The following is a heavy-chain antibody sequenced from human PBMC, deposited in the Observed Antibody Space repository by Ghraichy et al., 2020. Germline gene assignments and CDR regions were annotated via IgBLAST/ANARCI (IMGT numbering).Heavy chain of an antibody. CDR3: ARGYSGSTGWFDP. CDR1: GGSINSGGYH. D-gene: IGHD1-26*01. V-gene: IGHV4-31*02. CDR2: IYYSGST. Sequence: LSLTCTVSGGSINSGGYHWSWIRQVPGKLLEWIGYIYYSGSTYYNPSLKSRVTISQDSPKNQFSLKLTSVTAADTAMYFCARGYSGSTGWFDPWGQGTLVTVAS. J-gene: IGHJ5*02.